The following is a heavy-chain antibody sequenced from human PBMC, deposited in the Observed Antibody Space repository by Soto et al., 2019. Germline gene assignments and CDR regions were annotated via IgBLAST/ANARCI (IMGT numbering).Heavy chain of an antibody. D-gene: IGHD3-3*01. V-gene: IGHV3-30*18. CDR2: ISYDGSNK. J-gene: IGHJ6*02. CDR1: GFTFSNYG. Sequence: QVQLVESGGGLVQPGRSLRLSCAASGFTFSNYGIHWVRQAPGKGLEWVAVISYDGSNKYYADSVKGRFTISGDNSKNTLYLQMNSLRAEDTAVYYCAKVPTYYDFWSGPGDFYFYYGMDVWGQGTTVTVSS. CDR3: AKVPTYYDFWSGPGDFYFYYGMDV.